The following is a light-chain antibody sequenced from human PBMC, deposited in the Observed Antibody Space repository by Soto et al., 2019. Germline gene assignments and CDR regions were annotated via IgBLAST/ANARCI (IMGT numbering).Light chain of an antibody. V-gene: IGKV3-15*01. CDR2: GTS. CDR3: QQYSEWPWT. Sequence: EIVMTQSPATLSVSPGERATLSCRASQSVSSSVAWYQHRPGQTPRPLMHGTSIRAIGIPARFSGSGSGTEFTLTISSLQSEDFAVYYCQQYSEWPWTFCQGTKVEMK. J-gene: IGKJ1*01. CDR1: QSVSSS.